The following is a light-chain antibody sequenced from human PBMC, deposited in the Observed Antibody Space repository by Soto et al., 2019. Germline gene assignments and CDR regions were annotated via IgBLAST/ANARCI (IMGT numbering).Light chain of an antibody. CDR2: GAS. Sequence: EIVLTQSPGTLSLSPGKRATLSRRASQSVSNFLAWYQQKPGQAPSLLIYGASTRATGIPARFSGSGSGTEFTLTISSLQSEDFAVYYCQQYNNWPRTFGQGTKVDI. CDR1: QSVSNF. J-gene: IGKJ1*01. V-gene: IGKV3-15*01. CDR3: QQYNNWPRT.